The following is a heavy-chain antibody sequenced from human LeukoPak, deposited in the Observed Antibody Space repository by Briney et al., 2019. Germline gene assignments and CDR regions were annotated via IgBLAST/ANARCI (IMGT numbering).Heavy chain of an antibody. V-gene: IGHV1-18*01. J-gene: IGHJ4*02. D-gene: IGHD2-2*01. Sequence: ASVKVSCKASGYTFTSYGISWVRQAPGQRLEWMGWISAYNGNTNYAQKLQGRVTMTTDTSTSTAYMELRSLRSDDTAVYYCARVGYCSSTSCFDYWGQGTLVTVPS. CDR1: GYTFTSYG. CDR3: ARVGYCSSTSCFDY. CDR2: ISAYNGNT.